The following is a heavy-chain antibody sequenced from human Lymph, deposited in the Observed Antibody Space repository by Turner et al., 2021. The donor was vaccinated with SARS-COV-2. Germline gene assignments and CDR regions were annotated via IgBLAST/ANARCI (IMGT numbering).Heavy chain of an antibody. D-gene: IGHD6-19*01. V-gene: IGHV4-59*08. CDR2: IHYSGST. J-gene: IGHJ6*02. CDR1: GGSISSYY. CDR3: ARHGFSGWYGGGMDV. Sequence: QVQLQESGPGLVRPSETLSLTCTGSGGSISSYYWSWIRQPPGKGLEWIGYIHYSGSTNYNLSLKSRVTISVDTSKNQFSLKLSSVPAADTAVYYCARHGFSGWYGGGMDVWGQGTTVTVSS.